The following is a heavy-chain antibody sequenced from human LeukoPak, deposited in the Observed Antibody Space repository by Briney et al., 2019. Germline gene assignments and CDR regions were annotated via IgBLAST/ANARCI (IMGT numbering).Heavy chain of an antibody. Sequence: PSETLSLTCAVSGGSISSGGYSWSWIRQPPGKGLEWIGYIYHSGSTYYNPSLKSRITLSVDTSKNQLSLKLSSVTAADTAVYYCARDQGSSYGGNFFDYWGQGTLVTVSS. J-gene: IGHJ4*02. D-gene: IGHD4-23*01. CDR1: GGSISSGGYS. CDR2: IYHSGST. V-gene: IGHV4-30-2*01. CDR3: ARDQGSSYGGNFFDY.